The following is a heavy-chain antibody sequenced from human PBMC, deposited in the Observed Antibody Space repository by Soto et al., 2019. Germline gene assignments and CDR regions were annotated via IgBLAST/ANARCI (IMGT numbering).Heavy chain of an antibody. CDR2: IYHSGST. V-gene: IGHV4-30-2*01. CDR3: ARGTSYFDY. Sequence: SETLSLTCAVSGGSISSGGYSWSWIRQPPGKGLEWIGYIYHSGSTYYNPSLKSRVTISVDRSKNQFSLKLSSVTAADTAVYYCARGTSYFDYWGQGTLVTVSS. CDR1: GGSISSGGYS. J-gene: IGHJ4*02.